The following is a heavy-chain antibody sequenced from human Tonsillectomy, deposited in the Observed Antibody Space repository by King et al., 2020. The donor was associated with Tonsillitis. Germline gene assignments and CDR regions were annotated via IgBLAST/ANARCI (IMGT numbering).Heavy chain of an antibody. V-gene: IGHV3-15*01. J-gene: IGHJ4*02. CDR2: IKSKTDGGTT. CDR3: TTAAYYDFWSGYFPFAY. D-gene: IGHD3-3*01. CDR1: GFTFSNAW. Sequence: VQLVESGGGLVKPGGSLRLSCAASGFTFSNAWMSWVRQAPGKGLEWVGRIKSKTDGGTTDYAAPVKGRFTISRDDSKNTLYLQMNSLKTEDTAVYYCTTAAYYDFWSGYFPFAYWGQGTLVTVSS.